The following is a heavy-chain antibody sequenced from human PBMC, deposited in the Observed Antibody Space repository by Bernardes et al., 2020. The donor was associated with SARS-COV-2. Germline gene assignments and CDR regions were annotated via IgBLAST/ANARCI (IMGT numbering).Heavy chain of an antibody. Sequence: SETLSLTCAVSGGSISSYYCSWIRQSPGKGLEWIGYIKNSGRTNSNPSLKSRLTIRLDTSRNQLSMNLRAVTTAYTAMYDCATHDSPTGPYNWFDPWGQGTLVTVSS. CDR2: IKNSGRT. V-gene: IGHV4-59*08. J-gene: IGHJ5*02. D-gene: IGHD5-18*01. CDR1: GGSISSYY. CDR3: ATHDSPTGPYNWFDP.